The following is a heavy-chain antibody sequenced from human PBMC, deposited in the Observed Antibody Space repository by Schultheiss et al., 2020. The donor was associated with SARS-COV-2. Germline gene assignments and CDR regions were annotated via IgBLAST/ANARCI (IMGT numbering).Heavy chain of an antibody. V-gene: IGHV1-18*01. Sequence: ASVKVSCKASGYTFTSYGISWVRQAPGQGLEWMGWISAYNGNTNYAQKLQGRVTMTTDTSTSTAYMELRSLRSDDTAVYYCARDLPISYSSSWWDPLQDAFDIWGQGTMVTVSS. J-gene: IGHJ3*02. D-gene: IGHD6-13*01. CDR2: ISAYNGNT. CDR3: ARDLPISYSSSWWDPLQDAFDI. CDR1: GYTFTSYG.